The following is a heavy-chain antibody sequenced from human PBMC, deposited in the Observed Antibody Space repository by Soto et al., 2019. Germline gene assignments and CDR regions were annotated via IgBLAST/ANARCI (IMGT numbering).Heavy chain of an antibody. CDR3: ARVGSLPYGMDV. V-gene: IGHV1-69*06. D-gene: IGHD3-16*01. J-gene: IGHJ6*02. CDR2: IIPIFGTA. Sequence: GASVKVSCKASGDTFSSYAISWVRQAPGQGLEWMGGIIPIFGTANYAQKFQGRVTITADKSTSTAYMELSSLRSEDTAVYYCARVGSLPYGMDVWGQGTTVTVSS. CDR1: GDTFSSYA.